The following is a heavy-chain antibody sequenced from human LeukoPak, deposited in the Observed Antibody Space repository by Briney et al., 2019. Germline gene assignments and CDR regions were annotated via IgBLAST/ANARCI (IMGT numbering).Heavy chain of an antibody. V-gene: IGHV3-21*01. CDR2: ISSSSSYI. Sequence: GGSLRLSCAASGFTFSSYSMSWVRQAPGKGLEWVSSISSSSSYIYYADSVKGRFTISRDNAKNSLYLQMNSLRAEDTAVYYCARDGGYCSSTRCDYYYYMDVWGKGTTVTVSS. D-gene: IGHD2-2*03. CDR1: GFTFSSYS. CDR3: ARDGGYCSSTRCDYYYYMDV. J-gene: IGHJ6*03.